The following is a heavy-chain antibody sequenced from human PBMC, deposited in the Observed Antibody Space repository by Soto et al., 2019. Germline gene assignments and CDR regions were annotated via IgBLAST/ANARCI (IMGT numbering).Heavy chain of an antibody. J-gene: IGHJ5*02. CDR1: GFAFRHNY. Sequence: QVHLVESGGGLVKPGGSLRLSCTVSGFAFRHNYLTWIRQSPGKGLEWLSYISTSGSAAYYADSVKGRFTISTDNAKKSLYLKMDRLRAEDTGVYYCATGGIYYEAWGQGTLVTVSS. CDR3: ATGGIYYEA. CDR2: ISTSGSAA. D-gene: IGHD1-26*01. V-gene: IGHV3-11*01.